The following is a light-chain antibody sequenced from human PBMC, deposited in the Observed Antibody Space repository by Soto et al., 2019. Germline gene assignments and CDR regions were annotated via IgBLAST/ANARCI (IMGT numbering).Light chain of an antibody. CDR3: SSYTDSPTLEV. V-gene: IGLV2-14*01. Sequence: QSVLTQPGSVSGSPAQSITISCTGTSSDVGAYNYVSWYQQYPGKAPQLMIYEVTNRPSGVSNRFSGSKSGNTASLTISGLQAEDEADYYCSSYTDSPTLEVFGTGTKVTVL. CDR2: EVT. CDR1: SSDVGAYNY. J-gene: IGLJ1*01.